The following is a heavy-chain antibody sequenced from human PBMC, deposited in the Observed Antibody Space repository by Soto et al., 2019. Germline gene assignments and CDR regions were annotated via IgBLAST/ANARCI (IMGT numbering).Heavy chain of an antibody. CDR1: GYTFNSHG. CDR2: ISVYDGKT. CDR3: ARPDYYNTGSGAFDI. Sequence: SVKVSCKASGYTFNSHGLSCLRQAPGQRLEWMGWISVYDGKTNYAQKFQGRVTITTDTFTSTAYMELTSLTSGDTAIYYCARPDYYNTGSGAFDIWGQGTMVTVSS. D-gene: IGHD3-22*01. V-gene: IGHV1-18*01. J-gene: IGHJ3*02.